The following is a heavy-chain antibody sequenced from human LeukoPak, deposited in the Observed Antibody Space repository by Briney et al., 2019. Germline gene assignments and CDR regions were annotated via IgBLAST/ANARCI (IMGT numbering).Heavy chain of an antibody. Sequence: GGPLRLSCAASGFSFHYYAMHWVRQAPGKGLEWVAVISYDGTNEYYADSVKGRLTISRDNSKNTLYMQMNSLRPEDTAVYYCARPIDNGSGSYYFPYWGQGTLVTVSS. D-gene: IGHD3-10*01. J-gene: IGHJ4*02. CDR1: GFSFHYYA. V-gene: IGHV3-30-3*01. CDR2: ISYDGTNE. CDR3: ARPIDNGSGSYYFPY.